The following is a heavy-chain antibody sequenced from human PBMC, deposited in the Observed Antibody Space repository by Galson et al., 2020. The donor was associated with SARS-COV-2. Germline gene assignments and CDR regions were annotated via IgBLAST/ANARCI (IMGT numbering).Heavy chain of an antibody. CDR2: ISAYNGNT. V-gene: IGHV1-18*01. J-gene: IGHJ5*02. D-gene: IGHD4-17*01. Sequence: ASVKVSCKASGYTFTSYGISWVRQAPGQGLEWMGWISAYNGNTNYAQKLQGRVTMTTDTSTSTAYMELRSLRSDDTAVYYCARGADYGDYENWFDPWGQGTLATVSS. CDR3: ARGADYGDYENWFDP. CDR1: GYTFTSYG.